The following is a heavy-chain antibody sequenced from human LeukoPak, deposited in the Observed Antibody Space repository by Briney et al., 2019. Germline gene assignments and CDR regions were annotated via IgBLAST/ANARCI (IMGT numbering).Heavy chain of an antibody. J-gene: IGHJ5*01. Sequence: GGSLRLSCAASGFTFSSYEMNWVRQAPGNGLEWVSVTYSGGSSYYADSVKGRFTVSRDISKNTVYLQMSSLRAEDTALYYCARIPGTGTSSWFDSWGQGTPVTVSS. CDR1: GFTFSSYE. CDR3: ARIPGTGTSSWFDS. CDR2: TYSGGSS. V-gene: IGHV3-53*01. D-gene: IGHD2-2*01.